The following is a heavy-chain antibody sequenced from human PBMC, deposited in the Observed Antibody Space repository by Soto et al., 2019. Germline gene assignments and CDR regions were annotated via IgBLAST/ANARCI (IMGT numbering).Heavy chain of an antibody. D-gene: IGHD3-9*01. CDR1: GGSFSGYD. V-gene: IGHV4-34*01. CDR3: ARGPPTRTRYFDWLKRYYFDY. Sequence: SETLSLTCSVYGGSFSGYDWSWIRQPPGKGLEWIGEINHSGSTNYNPSLKSRVTISVDTSKNQFSLKLSSVTAADTAVYYCARGPPTRTRYFDWLKRYYFDYWGQGTLVTVSS. J-gene: IGHJ4*02. CDR2: INHSGST.